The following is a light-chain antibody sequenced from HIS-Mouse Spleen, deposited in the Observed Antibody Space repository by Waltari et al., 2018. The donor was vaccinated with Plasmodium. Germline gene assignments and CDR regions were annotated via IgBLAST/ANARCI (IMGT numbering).Light chain of an antibody. Sequence: DIVMTQSPDSLAVSLGERATINCKSSQSVLYSSNNKNYLAWYQQTPGQPPKLLIYWAATRESVVPDRFSGSGSGTDFTLTISSLQAEDVAVYYCQQYYSTPPYTFGQGTKLEIK. V-gene: IGKV4-1*01. CDR1: QSVLYSSNNKNY. CDR2: WAA. J-gene: IGKJ2*01. CDR3: QQYYSTPPYT.